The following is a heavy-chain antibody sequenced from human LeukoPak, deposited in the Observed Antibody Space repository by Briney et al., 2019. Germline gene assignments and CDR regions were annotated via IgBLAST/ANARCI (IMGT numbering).Heavy chain of an antibody. J-gene: IGHJ4*02. D-gene: IGHD6-19*01. CDR1: GGSISSSRYY. V-gene: IGHV4-39*07. CDR3: ARGETSGWYESGAGGVGYYFDY. CDR2: INHSGST. Sequence: PSETLSLTCTVSGGSISSSRYYWSWIRQPPGKGLEWIGEINHSGSTNYNPSLKSRVTISVDTAKNQFSLKLSSVTAADTAVYYCARGETSGWYESGAGGVGYYFDYWGQGTRVTVSS.